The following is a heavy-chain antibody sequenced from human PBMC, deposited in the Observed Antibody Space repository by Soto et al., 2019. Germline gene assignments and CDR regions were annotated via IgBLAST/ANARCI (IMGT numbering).Heavy chain of an antibody. Sequence: QVQLVQSGAEVKKPGASVKVSCKASGYTFTNYDINWVRQAPGQGLEWMGWMDPNSGNTDYAQKFQGRVTITRNTSISTAYLELSSLSSEDTAVYYCARGRGWRDYWGQGTLDTVSS. CDR1: GYTFTNYD. D-gene: IGHD6-19*01. J-gene: IGHJ4*02. CDR3: ARGRGWRDY. V-gene: IGHV1-8*01. CDR2: MDPNSGNT.